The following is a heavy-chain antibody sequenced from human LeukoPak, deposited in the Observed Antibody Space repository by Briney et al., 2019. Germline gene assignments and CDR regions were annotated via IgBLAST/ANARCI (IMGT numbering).Heavy chain of an antibody. D-gene: IGHD4-17*01. Sequence: GGSLRLSCAASGFTFSNYGMHWVRQAPGKGLEWVAVISYDGRNKYYADSVKGRFTISRDNSKNTLYLQMNSLRAEDTAVNYCAREDYGAHYFDYWGQGTLVTVSS. CDR2: ISYDGRNK. CDR3: AREDYGAHYFDY. J-gene: IGHJ4*02. V-gene: IGHV3-30*03. CDR1: GFTFSNYG.